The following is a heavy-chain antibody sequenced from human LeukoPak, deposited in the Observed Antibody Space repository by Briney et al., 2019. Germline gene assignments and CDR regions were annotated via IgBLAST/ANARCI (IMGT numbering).Heavy chain of an antibody. CDR1: GCTFTSSG. V-gene: IGHV1-18*04. J-gene: IGHJ4*02. D-gene: IGHD3-16*01. CDR3: ARGAARGEDHFDY. Sequence: GASVKVSCKASGCTFTSSGTGWVRQARGQGLEWMGWISAYNGKTNYAQKLQGSVTMTTDTSPSTAYMELRSLRSDDTAVYYCARGAARGEDHFDYWGQGTLVTVSS. CDR2: ISAYNGKT.